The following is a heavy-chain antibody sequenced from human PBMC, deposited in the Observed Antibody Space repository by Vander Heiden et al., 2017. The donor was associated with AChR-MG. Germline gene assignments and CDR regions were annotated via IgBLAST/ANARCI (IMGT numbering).Heavy chain of an antibody. CDR2: INPSLDST. D-gene: IGHD1-26*01. Sequence: QVQLVQSGAEVKKPGASLKVPCKTSGFTFTNHHITWVRTAPGQGLEWVGTINPSLDSTHYAQKFQGRVRMTRDTSTKTVYMDMTSLRPEDTAVYFCARELTGSFYFDFWGQGSLVTVSS. CDR1: GFTFTNHH. CDR3: ARELTGSFYFDF. V-gene: IGHV1-46*03. J-gene: IGHJ4*02.